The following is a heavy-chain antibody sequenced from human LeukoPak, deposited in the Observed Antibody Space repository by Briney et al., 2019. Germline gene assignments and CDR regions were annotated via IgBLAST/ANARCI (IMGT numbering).Heavy chain of an antibody. J-gene: IGHJ4*02. CDR3: ATLAVAGYFDY. Sequence: PSETLSLTCTVSGGSISSSSYYWGWIRQPPGKGLEWIGSIFYSGSTFYNPSLKSRVTMSVDTSKNQFSLRLSSVTAADTAVYYCATLAVAGYFDYWGQGTLVTVSS. CDR2: IFYSGST. D-gene: IGHD6-19*01. CDR1: GGSISSSSYY. V-gene: IGHV4-39*01.